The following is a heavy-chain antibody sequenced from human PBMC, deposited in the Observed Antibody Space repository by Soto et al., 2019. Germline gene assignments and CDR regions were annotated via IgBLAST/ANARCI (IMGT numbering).Heavy chain of an antibody. CDR1: GFTFSSYG. CDR2: IWYDGSNK. V-gene: IGHV3-33*01. Sequence: QVQLVESGGGVVQPGRSLRLSCAASGFTFSSYGMHWVRQAPGKGLEWVAVIWYDGSNKYYADSVKGRFTISRDNSKNTLYLQMNSLRAEDTAVYHSARVGLDYGAYAPLDVWGQGTTVTVSS. J-gene: IGHJ6*02. D-gene: IGHD4-17*01. CDR3: ARVGLDYGAYAPLDV.